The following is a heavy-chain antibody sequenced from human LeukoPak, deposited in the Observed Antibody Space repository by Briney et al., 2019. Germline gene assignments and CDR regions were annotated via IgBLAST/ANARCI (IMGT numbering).Heavy chain of an antibody. CDR2: IYYSGST. V-gene: IGHV4-59*01. Sequence: SETLSFTCTVSGGSISSYYWSWIRQPPGKGLEWIGYIYYSGSTNYNPSLKSRVTISVDTSKNQFPLKLSSVTAADTAVYYCARDGSFYGMDVWGQGTTVTVSS. CDR3: ARDGSFYGMDV. CDR1: GGSISSYY. J-gene: IGHJ6*02. D-gene: IGHD3-10*01.